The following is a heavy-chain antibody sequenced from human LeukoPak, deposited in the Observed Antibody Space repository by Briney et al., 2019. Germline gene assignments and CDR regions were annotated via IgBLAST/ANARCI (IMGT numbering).Heavy chain of an antibody. D-gene: IGHD3-22*01. Sequence: ASVKVSCKASGYIFTSYYIHWVRQAPGQGLEWMGIINPSGGSTGYAQKFQGRVTITADKSTSTAYMELSSLRSEDTAVYYCARRRIYYDSSGYYYSFDYWGQGTLVTVSS. CDR1: GYIFTSYY. CDR3: ARRRIYYDSSGYYYSFDY. CDR2: INPSGGST. J-gene: IGHJ4*02. V-gene: IGHV1-46*01.